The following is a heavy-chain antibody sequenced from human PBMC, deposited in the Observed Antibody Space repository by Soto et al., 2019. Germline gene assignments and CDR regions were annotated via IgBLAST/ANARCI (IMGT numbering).Heavy chain of an antibody. CDR3: RAYYGSGSYYHTPAYYYYGMDV. CDR2: MYNTGST. CDR1: GGSISGYY. J-gene: IGHJ6*02. V-gene: IGHV4-59*12. Sequence: PSETLSLTCTVSGGSISGYYWSWIRQPPGKGLEWIGYMYNTGSTVYNPSFKSRVTISVDKSKNQFSLKLSSVTAADTAVYYCRAYYGSGSYYHTPAYYYYGMDVWGQGTTVSVSS. D-gene: IGHD3-10*01.